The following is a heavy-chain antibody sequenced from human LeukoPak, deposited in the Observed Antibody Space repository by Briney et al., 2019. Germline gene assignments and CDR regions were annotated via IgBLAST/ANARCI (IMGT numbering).Heavy chain of an antibody. Sequence: SETLSLTCTVSGGSFSSGSYYWSWIRQPPGKGLEWIGYIYYSGSTSYNPSLKSRVTISVDTSKNQFSLKLSSVTAADTAVYYCANMIRDAFDIWGQGTMVTVSS. CDR1: GGSFSSGSYY. V-gene: IGHV4-61*01. D-gene: IGHD3-22*01. J-gene: IGHJ3*02. CDR2: IYYSGST. CDR3: ANMIRDAFDI.